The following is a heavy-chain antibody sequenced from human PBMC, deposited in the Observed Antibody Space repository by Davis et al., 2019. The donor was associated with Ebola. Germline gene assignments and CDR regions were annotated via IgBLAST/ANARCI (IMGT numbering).Heavy chain of an antibody. V-gene: IGHV3-15*01. CDR3: TIGSGYGDY. D-gene: IGHD5-12*01. CDR1: GFTFSNAW. Sequence: GESLKISCVASGFTFSNAWMSWVRQAPGKGLEWVGRIKSKTDGGTTDYAAPVKGRFTISRDDSKNTLYLQMNSLKTEDTAVYYCTIGSGYGDYWGQGTLVTVSS. CDR2: IKSKTDGGTT. J-gene: IGHJ4*02.